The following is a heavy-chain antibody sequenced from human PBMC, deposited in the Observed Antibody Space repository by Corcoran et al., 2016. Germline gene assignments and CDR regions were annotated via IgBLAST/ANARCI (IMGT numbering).Heavy chain of an antibody. V-gene: IGHV4-34*01. Sequence: QVQLQQWGAGLLKPSETLSLTCAVYGGSFSGYYWSWIRQPPGKGLEWIGEINHSGSTNYNPSLKSRVTISVDTSKNQFSLKLSSVTAADTAVYYCATSSPWQYGMDVWGQGTTVTVSS. CDR3: ATSSPWQYGMDV. J-gene: IGHJ6*02. CDR2: INHSGST. D-gene: IGHD6-6*01. CDR1: GGSFSGYY.